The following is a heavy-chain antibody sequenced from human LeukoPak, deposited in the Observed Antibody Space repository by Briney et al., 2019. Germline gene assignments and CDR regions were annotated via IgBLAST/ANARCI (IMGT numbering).Heavy chain of an antibody. V-gene: IGHV1-2*02. J-gene: IGHJ3*02. Sequence: ASVKVSCKASGYTFTGYYMHWVRQAPGQGLEWMGWINPNSGGTNYAQKFQGRVTMTRDTSISTAYMELSRLRSDDTAVYYCARCISMVRGAIRDSFDMWGQGTMVTVSS. CDR1: GYTFTGYY. CDR3: ARCISMVRGAIRDSFDM. D-gene: IGHD3-10*01. CDR2: INPNSGGT.